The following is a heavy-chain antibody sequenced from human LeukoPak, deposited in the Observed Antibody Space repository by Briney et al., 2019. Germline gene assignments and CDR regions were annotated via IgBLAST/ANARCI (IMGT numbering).Heavy chain of an antibody. CDR3: ATASSIAASGWFDP. CDR2: FDPEDGET. D-gene: IGHD6-6*01. Sequence: GASVKVSCKVSGYTLTELSMHWVRQAPGKGLEWMGGFDPEDGETIYAQKFQGRVTMTEDTSTDTAYMELSSLRSEDTAVYYCATASSIAASGWFDPWGQETLVTVSS. CDR1: GYTLTELS. J-gene: IGHJ5*02. V-gene: IGHV1-24*01.